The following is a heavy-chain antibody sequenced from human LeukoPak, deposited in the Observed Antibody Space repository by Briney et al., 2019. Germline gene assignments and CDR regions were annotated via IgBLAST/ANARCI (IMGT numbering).Heavy chain of an antibody. CDR2: IYNSVTT. J-gene: IGHJ5*01. CDR3: ARGGASSHWFGS. CDR1: GASLTSHS. Sequence: SDTLTLTCSVSGASLTSHSWSWIRQPPGKQLDSIGMIYNSVTTNYRPSLKSRVTISVDASKNQLSLKLSSVTAADTAVYYCARGGASSHWFGSWGQGTLVTVSS. D-gene: IGHD6-13*01. V-gene: IGHV4-59*11.